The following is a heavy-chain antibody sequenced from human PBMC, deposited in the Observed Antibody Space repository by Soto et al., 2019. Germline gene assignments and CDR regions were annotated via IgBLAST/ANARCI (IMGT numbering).Heavy chain of an antibody. CDR3: ARITYNYGDVDH. Sequence: QVQLQESGPGLVKPSQTLSLTCSVSGGSINSGDYYWGWIRQPPGKGLEWLGYIYASGNTYYNPSLRSRLSISVDTSTNRISLHLRSVTTADTAVYYCARITYNYGDVDHWGRGALVIVSS. CDR2: IYASGNT. J-gene: IGHJ4*02. D-gene: IGHD5-18*01. CDR1: GGSINSGDYY. V-gene: IGHV4-30-4*01.